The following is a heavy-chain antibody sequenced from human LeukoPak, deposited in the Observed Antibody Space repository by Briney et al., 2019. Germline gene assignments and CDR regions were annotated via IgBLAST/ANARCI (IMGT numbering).Heavy chain of an antibody. V-gene: IGHV3-33*03. J-gene: IGHJ4*02. CDR2: AYHDGSGE. CDR3: ATGSGFYYGH. Sequence: GGSLRLSCAASGFTFSTYGMHWVRQAPGKGLEWEAVAYHDGSGEYYADSVKGRFTISRDNSKNTLYVQMNSLRVEDTAIYYCATGSGFYYGHWGQGTLVTVSS. CDR1: GFTFSTYG. D-gene: IGHD3-22*01.